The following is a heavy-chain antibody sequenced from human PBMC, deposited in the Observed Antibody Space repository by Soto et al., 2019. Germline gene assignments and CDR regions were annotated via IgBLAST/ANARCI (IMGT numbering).Heavy chain of an antibody. Sequence: QLQLQESGSGLVKPSQTLSLTCAVSGGSISSGGYSWSWIRQPPGKGLEWIGYIYHSGSTYYNPSLMSRVTISVDRSKNQLSLKLSSVTAADTAVYYCARDLDSSGWYYFDYWGQGTLVTVSS. J-gene: IGHJ4*02. CDR2: IYHSGST. CDR3: ARDLDSSGWYYFDY. D-gene: IGHD6-19*01. CDR1: GGSISSGGYS. V-gene: IGHV4-30-2*01.